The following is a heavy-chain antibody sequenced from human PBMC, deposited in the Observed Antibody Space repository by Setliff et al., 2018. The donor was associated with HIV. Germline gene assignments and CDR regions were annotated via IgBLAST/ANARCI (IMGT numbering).Heavy chain of an antibody. CDR1: GFTFASYA. V-gene: IGHV3-49*04. CDR3: TRDRRGSNSWSGYNGGFDY. Sequence: GGSLRLSCAASGFTFASYAMNWVRQAPGKGLEWVSYISSSSSTIYYGASVKGRFTISRDDSKTIAYLQMNSLTTEDTAVYFCTRDRRGSNSWSGYNGGFDYWGQGTLVTVSS. J-gene: IGHJ4*02. CDR2: ISSSSSTI. D-gene: IGHD3-3*01.